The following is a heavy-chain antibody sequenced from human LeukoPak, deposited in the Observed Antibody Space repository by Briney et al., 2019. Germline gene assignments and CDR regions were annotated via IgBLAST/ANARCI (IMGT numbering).Heavy chain of an antibody. V-gene: IGHV4-39*07. J-gene: IGHJ4*02. D-gene: IGHD1-7*01. CDR1: GGSISSSSYY. CDR3: ARDRGGWNYGFDY. Sequence: SETLSFTCTVSGGSISSSSYYWGWIRQPPGKGLEWIGTIYYSGSTYYNPSLKSRVTISVDTSKNQFSLKLSSVTAADTAVYYCARDRGGWNYGFDYWGQGTLVTVSS. CDR2: IYYSGST.